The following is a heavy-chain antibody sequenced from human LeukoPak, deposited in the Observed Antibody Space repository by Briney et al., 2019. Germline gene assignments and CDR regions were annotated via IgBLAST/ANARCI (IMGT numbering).Heavy chain of an antibody. J-gene: IGHJ6*03. V-gene: IGHV3-66*02. CDR2: IYSGGRT. D-gene: IGHD1-1*01. CDR1: RFTVRSNY. Sequence: GGSLRLSCAASRFTVRSNYMSWVRQAPGKGLEWVSVIYSGGRTYYAGAVKGRFTISRDNSKNTLYLQMNSLRAEDTAVYYCARSPYNWNDSPYYMDVWGKGTTVTVSS. CDR3: ARSPYNWNDSPYYMDV.